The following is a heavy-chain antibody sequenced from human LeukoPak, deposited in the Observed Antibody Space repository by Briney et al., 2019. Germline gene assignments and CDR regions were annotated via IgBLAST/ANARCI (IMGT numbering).Heavy chain of an antibody. CDR3: ARVRKQWLGTKFDY. CDR2: INPNSGGT. Sequence: ASVKVSCKASGYTFTGYYMHWVRQAPGQGLEWMGWINPNSGGTNYAQKFQGRVTMARDTSISTAYMELSRLRSDDTAVYYCARVRKQWLGTKFDYWGQGTLVTVSS. D-gene: IGHD6-19*01. CDR1: GYTFTGYY. J-gene: IGHJ4*02. V-gene: IGHV1-2*02.